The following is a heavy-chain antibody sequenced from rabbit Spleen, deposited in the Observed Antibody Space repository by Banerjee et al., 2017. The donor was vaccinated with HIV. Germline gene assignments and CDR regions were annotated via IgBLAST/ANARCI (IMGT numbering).Heavy chain of an antibody. CDR1: GFSFSSSYY. Sequence: QSLEESGGDLVKPEGSLTLTCTASGFSFSSSYYMCWVRQAPGKGLECVACIYAGYSDSTYYASWAKGRFTISKTSSTTVTLQMTSLTAADTATYFCARNYVNAFDPWGPGTLVTVS. D-gene: IGHD1-1*01. J-gene: IGHJ2*01. CDR2: IYAGYSDST. V-gene: IGHV1S40*01. CDR3: ARNYVNAFDP.